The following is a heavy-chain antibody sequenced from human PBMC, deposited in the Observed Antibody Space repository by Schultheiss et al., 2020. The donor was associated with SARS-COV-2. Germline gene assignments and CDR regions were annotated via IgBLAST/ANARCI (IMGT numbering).Heavy chain of an antibody. J-gene: IGHJ6*03. CDR2: INPNSGGT. CDR1: GYTFTGYY. D-gene: IGHD6-19*01. CDR3: ARRQEQLIAVAQGYYYMDV. V-gene: IGHV1-2*02. Sequence: ASVKVSCKASGYTFTGYYMHWVRQAPGQGLEWMGWINPNSGGTNYAQKFQGRVTMTRDTSISTAYMELSRLRSEDTAVYYCARRQEQLIAVAQGYYYMDVWGKGTTVTVSS.